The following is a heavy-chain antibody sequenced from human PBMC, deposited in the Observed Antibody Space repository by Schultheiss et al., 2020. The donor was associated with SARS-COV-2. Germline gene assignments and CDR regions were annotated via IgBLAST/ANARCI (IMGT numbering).Heavy chain of an antibody. Sequence: ETLSLTCTVSGGSISSYYWSWIRQPPGKGLEWVSAISGSGGSTYYADSVKGRFTISRDNSKNTLYLQMNSLRAEDTAVYYCAKEGARYSEHQFDYWGQGTLVTVSS. D-gene: IGHD6-13*01. J-gene: IGHJ4*02. CDR1: GGSISSYY. V-gene: IGHV3-23*01. CDR2: ISGSGGST. CDR3: AKEGARYSEHQFDY.